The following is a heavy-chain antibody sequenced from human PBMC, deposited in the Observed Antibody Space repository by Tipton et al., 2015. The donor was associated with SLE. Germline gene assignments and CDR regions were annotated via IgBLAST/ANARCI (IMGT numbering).Heavy chain of an antibody. J-gene: IGHJ3*02. V-gene: IGHV1-46*01. CDR1: GYTFTDYY. D-gene: IGHD1-1*01. Sequence: QSGPEVKKPGASVKVSCKASGYTFTDYYIHWVRQAPGQGLEWMGIINPSGIIINPSGGSTTYSQKFHGRVTMTSDTSTSTVYMEVSSLRSDDTAVFYCARDQRGYGDAFDIWGQGTMVTVSS. CDR2: INPSGIIINPSGGST. CDR3: ARDQRGYGDAFDI.